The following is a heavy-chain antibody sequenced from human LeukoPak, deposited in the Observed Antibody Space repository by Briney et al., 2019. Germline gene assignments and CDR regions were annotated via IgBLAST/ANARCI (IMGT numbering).Heavy chain of an antibody. Sequence: GRSLRLSCAASGFTFSSYGMHWVRQAPGKGLEWVAVISYDGSNKYYADSVKGRFTISRDNSKNTLYLQMNSLRAEDTAVYYCAREPYISIAAAGGYNWFDPWGQGTLVPVSS. J-gene: IGHJ5*02. CDR1: GFTFSSYG. CDR2: ISYDGSNK. CDR3: AREPYISIAAAGGYNWFDP. D-gene: IGHD6-13*01. V-gene: IGHV3-30-3*01.